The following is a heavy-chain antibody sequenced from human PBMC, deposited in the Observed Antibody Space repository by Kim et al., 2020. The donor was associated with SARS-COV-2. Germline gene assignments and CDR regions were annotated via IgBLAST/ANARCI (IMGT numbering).Heavy chain of an antibody. Sequence: ASVKVSCKASGYTFTSYDINWVRQATGQGLEWMGWMNPNSGNTGYAQKFQGRVTMTRNTSISTAYMELSSLRSEDTAVYYCARYSRSWYYYDSSGVDYWGQGTLVTVSS. CDR2: MNPNSGNT. J-gene: IGHJ4*02. CDR1: GYTFTSYD. CDR3: ARYSRSWYYYDSSGVDY. V-gene: IGHV1-8*01. D-gene: IGHD3-22*01.